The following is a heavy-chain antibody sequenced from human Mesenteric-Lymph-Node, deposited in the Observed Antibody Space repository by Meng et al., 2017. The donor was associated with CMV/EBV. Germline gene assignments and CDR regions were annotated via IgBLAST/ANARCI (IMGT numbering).Heavy chain of an antibody. V-gene: IGHV3-21*01. CDR2: ISSSSSYI. CDR3: ARAGIAVAGTGDY. CDR1: GFTFSSYS. Sequence: GESLKISCAASGFTFSSYSMNWVRQAPGKGLEWVSSISSSSSYIYYADSVKGRFTISRDNAKNSLYLQMNSLRAEDTAVYYCARAGIAVAGTGDYWGQGTLVTVSS. J-gene: IGHJ4*02. D-gene: IGHD6-19*01.